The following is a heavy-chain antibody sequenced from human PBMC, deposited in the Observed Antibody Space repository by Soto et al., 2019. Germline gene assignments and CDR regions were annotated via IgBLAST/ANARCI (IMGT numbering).Heavy chain of an antibody. CDR1: GYTFTSYA. V-gene: IGHV1-3*01. J-gene: IGHJ3*02. CDR2: INAGNGNT. CDR3: ARGASMVRGVILDAFDI. Sequence: QVQLVQSGAEVKKPGASMKVSYKASGYTFTSYAMHWVRQAPGQRLEWMGWINAGNGNTKYSQKFQGRVTITRDTSASTAYMELSSLRSEDTAVYYCARGASMVRGVILDAFDIWGQGTMVTVSS. D-gene: IGHD3-10*01.